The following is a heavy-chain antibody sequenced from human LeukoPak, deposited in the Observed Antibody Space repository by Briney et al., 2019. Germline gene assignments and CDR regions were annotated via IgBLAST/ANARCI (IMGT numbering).Heavy chain of an antibody. V-gene: IGHV3-74*01. CDR3: ARDLGGYCSSTSCYKKQPYFDY. CDR2: INSDGSST. D-gene: IGHD2-2*02. Sequence: GGSLRLSCAASGFTFSNYWMHWVRQAPGKGLVWVSRINSDGSSTTSADSVKGRFTISRDNAKNSLYLQMNSLRAEDTAVYYCARDLGGYCSSTSCYKKQPYFDYWGQGTLVTVSS. J-gene: IGHJ4*02. CDR1: GFTFSNYW.